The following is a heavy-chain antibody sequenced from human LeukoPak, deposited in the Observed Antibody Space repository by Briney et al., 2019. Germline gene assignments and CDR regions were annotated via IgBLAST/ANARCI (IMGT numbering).Heavy chain of an antibody. V-gene: IGHV3-15*01. Sequence: GGSLRLSCAASGFTFSYACMSWVRQAPGKGLEWVGRIKSKTDGGTTDHAAPVKGRFTISRDDSKKTLYLQMNSLKTEQPGVYCGTATDPFYCAGSYFSDFQHWGQGTLVIVSS. CDR3: TATDPFYCAGSYFSDFQH. CDR1: GFTFSYAC. J-gene: IGHJ1*01. D-gene: IGHD3-10*02. CDR2: IKSKTDGGTT.